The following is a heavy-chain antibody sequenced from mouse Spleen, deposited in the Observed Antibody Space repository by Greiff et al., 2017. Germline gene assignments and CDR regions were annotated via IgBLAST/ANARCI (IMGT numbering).Heavy chain of an antibody. V-gene: IGHV1-5*01. D-gene: IGHD1-1*01. J-gene: IGHJ2*01. Sequence: EVQLQQSGTVLARPGASVKMSCKTSGYTFTSYWMHWVKQRPGQGLEWIGAIYPGNSDTSYNQKFKGKAKLTAVTSASTAYMELSSLTNEDSAVYYCRGFDYYGSSYFDYWGQGTTLTVSS. CDR2: IYPGNSDT. CDR1: GYTFTSYW. CDR3: RGFDYYGSSYFDY.